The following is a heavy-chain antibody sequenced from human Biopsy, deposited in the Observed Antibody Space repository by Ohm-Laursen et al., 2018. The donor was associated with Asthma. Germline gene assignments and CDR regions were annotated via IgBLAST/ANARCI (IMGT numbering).Heavy chain of an antibody. D-gene: IGHD5-12*01. Sequence: SVRVSCNASGGTFGNYAISWVRQAPGQGLEWMGGLIPVLGTPDHAQMFEGRVTITADESTSTAYMELSSLSSEDTAVYYCARGYSGSDRIVYYYSGLEVWGQGTTVTVSS. J-gene: IGHJ6*02. CDR3: ARGYSGSDRIVYYYSGLEV. V-gene: IGHV1-69*13. CDR1: GGTFGNYA. CDR2: LIPVLGTP.